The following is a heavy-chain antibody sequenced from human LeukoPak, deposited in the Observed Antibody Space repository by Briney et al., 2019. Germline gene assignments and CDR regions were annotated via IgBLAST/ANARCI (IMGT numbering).Heavy chain of an antibody. J-gene: IGHJ5*02. CDR2: IYYSGST. V-gene: IGHV4-59*08. D-gene: IGHD3-10*01. CDR1: DGSISSDY. Sequence: SETLSLTCTVSDGSISSDYWSWIRQRPGKGLECIGYIYYSGSTNYNPSLKSRVTISVDTSKNQFFLKLSSVTAADTAVYYCARLRYYYTSGSYYGFDPWGQGTLVSVSS. CDR3: ARLRYYYTSGSYYGFDP.